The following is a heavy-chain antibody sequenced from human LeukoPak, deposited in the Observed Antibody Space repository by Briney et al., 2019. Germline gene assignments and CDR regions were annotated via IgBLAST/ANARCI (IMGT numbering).Heavy chain of an antibody. CDR3: ARAPGYYDFWRNFDY. D-gene: IGHD3-3*01. J-gene: IGHJ4*02. V-gene: IGHV1-18*01. Sequence: GASVKVSCKASGYTFTSYGISWVRQAPGQGLEWMGWISAYNGNTNYAQKLQGRVTMTTDTSTSTAYMELRSLRSDDTAVYYCARAPGYYDFWRNFDYWGQGTLVTVSS. CDR1: GYTFTSYG. CDR2: ISAYNGNT.